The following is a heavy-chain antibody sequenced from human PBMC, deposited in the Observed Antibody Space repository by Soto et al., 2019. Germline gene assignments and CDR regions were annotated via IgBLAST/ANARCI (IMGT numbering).Heavy chain of an antibody. V-gene: IGHV2-5*02. CDR2: VYWDDDK. CDR1: GFSLSTSSVR. Sequence: QITLKESGPTLVKPTQTLTLTCTFSGFSLSTSSVRVGWIRQPPGKALEWLALVYWDDDKRYSPSLKNRLTITTDTSKNQLVLTMTNMDPVDTATYYCAHSALEAARARLSSFAYWGQGTLVTVSS. J-gene: IGHJ4*02. CDR3: AHSALEAARARLSSFAY. D-gene: IGHD6-6*01.